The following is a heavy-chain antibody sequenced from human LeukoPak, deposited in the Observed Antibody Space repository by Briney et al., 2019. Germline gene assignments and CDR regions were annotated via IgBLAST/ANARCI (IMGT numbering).Heavy chain of an antibody. J-gene: IGHJ4*02. CDR2: ISSSSSNM. CDR3: ARDGDGHFDY. Sequence: GGSLRLSCAASGFTFSPYSMNWVRQAPGKGLEWISYISSSSSNMDYADSVKGRFTISRDNAKNSLYLEMNSLSAEDTAVYYCARDGDGHFDYWGQGTLVTASS. V-gene: IGHV3-48*04. CDR1: GFTFSPYS. D-gene: IGHD4-17*01.